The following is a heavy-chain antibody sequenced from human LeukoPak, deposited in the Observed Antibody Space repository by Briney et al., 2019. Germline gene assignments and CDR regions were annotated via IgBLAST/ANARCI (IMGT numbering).Heavy chain of an antibody. CDR3: AIMHGYYDGSGYWVQ. CDR2: TPNADRT. D-gene: IGHD3-22*01. CDR1: GFTFGSYG. J-gene: IGHJ1*01. V-gene: IGHV3-23*01. Sequence: PGGSLRLSCAASGFTFGSYGMSWVRQAPGKGLEWVSFTPNADRTSYADSVEGRFTISRDNPRSTLYMQMNSLRDEDTAVYYCAIMHGYYDGSGYWVQWGQGTLVTVSS.